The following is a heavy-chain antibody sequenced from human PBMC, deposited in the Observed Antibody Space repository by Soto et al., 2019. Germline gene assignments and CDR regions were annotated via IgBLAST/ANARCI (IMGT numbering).Heavy chain of an antibody. Sequence: VQLVESGGDLVKPGGSLRLSCAASGFTFSNIWMTWVRQVPGKGLEWVGRIKSKTAGGTIDYAAPVNGRFTISRDDSKNTVYLQMNSLKTEDTAVYYCTTVGRSGYDDWGWGTLVTVSS. V-gene: IGHV3-15*01. CDR3: TTVGRSGYDD. CDR1: GFTFSNIW. J-gene: IGHJ4*02. CDR2: IKSKTAGGTI. D-gene: IGHD5-12*01.